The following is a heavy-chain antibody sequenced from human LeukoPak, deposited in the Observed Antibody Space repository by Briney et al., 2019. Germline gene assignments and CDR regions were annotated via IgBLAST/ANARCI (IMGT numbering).Heavy chain of an antibody. CDR1: GDSVSSNSAA. CDR2: TYYRSKWYN. V-gene: IGHV6-1*01. CDR3: ARVVDYYGSGSYINWFDP. Sequence: SQTLSLTCAISGDSVSSNSAAWNWIRQSPSRGLEWLGRTYYRSKWYNDYAVSVKSRITINPDTSKNQFSLQLNSATPEDTAVYYCARVVDYYGSGSYINWFDPWGQGTLVTVSS. J-gene: IGHJ5*02. D-gene: IGHD3-10*01.